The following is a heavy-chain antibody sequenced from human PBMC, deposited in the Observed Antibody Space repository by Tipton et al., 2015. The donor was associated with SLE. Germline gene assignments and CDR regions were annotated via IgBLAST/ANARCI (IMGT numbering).Heavy chain of an antibody. J-gene: IGHJ4*02. CDR3: ARQVGGQWLVRTAFDY. CDR2: IYYSGTT. V-gene: IGHV4-39*07. Sequence: TLSLTCKVSGGSINTGGYYWGWIRQPPGKGLGWIGTIYYSGTTYYNPSLKSRVTISVDTSKSQFSLKLRSVTAADTAVYYCARQVGGQWLVRTAFDYWGQGTLVTVSS. D-gene: IGHD6-19*01. CDR1: GGSINTGGYY.